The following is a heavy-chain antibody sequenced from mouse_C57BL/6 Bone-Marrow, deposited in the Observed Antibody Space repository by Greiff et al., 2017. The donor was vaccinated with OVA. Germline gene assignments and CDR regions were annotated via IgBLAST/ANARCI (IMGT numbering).Heavy chain of an antibody. CDR2: ISDGGSYT. CDR1: GFTFSSYA. Sequence: EVQGVESGGGLVKPGGSLKLSCAASGFTFSSYAMSWVRQTPEKRLEWVATISDGGSYTYYPDNVKGRFTISRDNAKNNLYLQMSHLKSEDTAMYYCAIDGGTGYWGQGTTLTVSS. J-gene: IGHJ2*01. V-gene: IGHV5-4*01. CDR3: AIDGGTGY. D-gene: IGHD4-1*01.